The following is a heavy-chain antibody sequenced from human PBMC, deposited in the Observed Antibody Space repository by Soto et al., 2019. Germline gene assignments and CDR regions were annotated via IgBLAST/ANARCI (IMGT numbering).Heavy chain of an antibody. CDR1: GFTFSSYG. V-gene: IGHV3-30*03. J-gene: IGHJ6*02. Sequence: PGGSLRLSCAASGFTFSSYGMHWVRQAPGKGLEWVAVISYDGSNKYYADSVKGRFTISRDNSKNTLYLQMNSLRDEDTAVYYCPRDGDPYSSSPNYYHYHLAVPAQLTTVLVSS. CDR3: PRDGDPYSSSPNYYHYHLAV. CDR2: ISYDGSNK. D-gene: IGHD6-6*01.